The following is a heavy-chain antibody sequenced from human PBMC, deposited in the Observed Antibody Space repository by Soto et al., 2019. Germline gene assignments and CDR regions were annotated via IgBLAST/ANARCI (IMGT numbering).Heavy chain of an antibody. J-gene: IGHJ5*02. CDR2: IYNSGIT. CDR1: GGSISSGDYS. Sequence: SETLSLTCTVSGGSISSGDYSWSWVRQSPGKGLEWIGHIYNSGITYYNPSLKSRVVISIDTSRNQFSLRLNSLTAADRAVYFCVIGVTVFALVNRFWFDPWGQGTLVTVSS. D-gene: IGHD3-3*01. CDR3: VIGVTVFALVNRFWFDP. V-gene: IGHV4-30-4*01.